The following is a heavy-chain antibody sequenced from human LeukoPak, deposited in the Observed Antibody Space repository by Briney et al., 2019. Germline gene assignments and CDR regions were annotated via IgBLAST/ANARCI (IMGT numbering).Heavy chain of an antibody. CDR3: AGVPVGGTSDF. V-gene: IGHV4-61*01. CDR2: IDYSGSA. D-gene: IGHD1-26*01. J-gene: IGHJ4*02. CDR1: GASVNSNSHY. Sequence: SETLSLTCTVSGASVNSNSHYWSWIRQPPGKRLEWIGFIDYSGSANYSPSLKSRVTISIDTSKNQFSLKLTSVIAADTAVYYCAGVPVGGTSDFWGQGTLVTVSS.